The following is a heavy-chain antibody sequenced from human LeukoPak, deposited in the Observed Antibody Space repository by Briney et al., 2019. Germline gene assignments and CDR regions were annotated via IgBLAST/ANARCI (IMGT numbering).Heavy chain of an antibody. V-gene: IGHV3-23*01. CDR3: AKGGYDILTGYYDY. CDR1: GFTFSSYA. J-gene: IGHJ4*02. CDR2: ISGSGGST. D-gene: IGHD3-9*01. Sequence: GGSLRLSWAASGFTFSSYAMSWVRQAPGKGLEWVSAISGSGGSTYYADSVKGRFTISRDNSKNTLYLQMNSLRAEDTAVYYCAKGGYDILTGYYDYWGQGTLVTVSS.